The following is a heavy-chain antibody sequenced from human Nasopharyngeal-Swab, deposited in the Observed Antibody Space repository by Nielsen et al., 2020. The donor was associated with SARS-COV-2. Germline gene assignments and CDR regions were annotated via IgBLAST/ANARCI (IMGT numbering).Heavy chain of an antibody. CDR3: ARDRNVLRYFDWLGWFDP. D-gene: IGHD3-9*01. CDR2: INAGNGNT. Sequence: ASVKVSCKASGYTFTSYAMHWVRQAPGQRLEWMGWINAGNGNTKYSQKFQGRVTITRDTSAGTAYMELSSLRSEDTAVYYCARDRNVLRYFDWLGWFDPWGQGTLVTVSS. V-gene: IGHV1-3*01. CDR1: GYTFTSYA. J-gene: IGHJ5*02.